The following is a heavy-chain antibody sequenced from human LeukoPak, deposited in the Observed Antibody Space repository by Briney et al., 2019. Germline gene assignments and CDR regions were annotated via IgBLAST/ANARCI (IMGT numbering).Heavy chain of an antibody. V-gene: IGHV3-48*04. CDR3: ATYDYGDYAFLI. CDR1: GFTFSSHS. J-gene: IGHJ3*02. CDR2: ISSSSSAR. Sequence: GGSLRLSCAASGFTFSSHSMNWVRQAPGKGLEWVSYISSSSSARYYADSVKGRFTISRDNTKNSLYLQMNNLKVEDTAVYYCATYDYGDYAFLIWGQGTMVTVSS. D-gene: IGHD4-17*01.